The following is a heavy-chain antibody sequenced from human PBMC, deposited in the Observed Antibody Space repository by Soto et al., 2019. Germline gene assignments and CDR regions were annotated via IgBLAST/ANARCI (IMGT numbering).Heavy chain of an antibody. CDR1: GFTFSSYS. D-gene: IGHD4-17*01. CDR3: ARTPPYGDYVALDY. V-gene: IGHV3-48*02. CDR2: ISSSSSTI. J-gene: IGHJ4*02. Sequence: TGGSLRLSCAASGFTFSSYSMNWVRQAPGKGLEWVSYISSSSSTIYYADSVKGRFTISRDNAKNSLYLQMNSLRDEDTAVYYCARTPPYGDYVALDYWGQGTLVTVSS.